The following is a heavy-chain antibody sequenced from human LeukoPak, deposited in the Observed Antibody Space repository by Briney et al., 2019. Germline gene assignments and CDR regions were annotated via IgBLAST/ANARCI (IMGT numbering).Heavy chain of an antibody. D-gene: IGHD6-19*01. J-gene: IGHJ4*02. CDR3: AKWRYSSGWYRKVYFDY. V-gene: IGHV3-23*01. CDR1: GFTFSSYA. CDR2: ISGSGGST. Sequence: GGSLRLSCAASGFTFSSYAMSWVRQAPGKGLEWVSAISGSGGSTYYADSVKGRFTISRDSSKNTLYLQMNSLRAEDTAVYYCAKWRYSSGWYRKVYFDYWGQGTLVTVSS.